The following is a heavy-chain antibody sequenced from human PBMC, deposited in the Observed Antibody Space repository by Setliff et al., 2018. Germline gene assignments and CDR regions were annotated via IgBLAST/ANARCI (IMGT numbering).Heavy chain of an antibody. D-gene: IGHD3-10*01. V-gene: IGHV1-3*01. Sequence: GASVKVSCKASGYTFTNYAIHWVRQAPGQRPEWMGWINAGNGNTKYSQKFQGRVTITRDTSASTAYMELSSLRSDDTAVYYCARDPGWFGELLGYFDYWGQGTLVTVSS. CDR2: INAGNGNT. J-gene: IGHJ4*02. CDR3: ARDPGWFGELLGYFDY. CDR1: GYTFTNYA.